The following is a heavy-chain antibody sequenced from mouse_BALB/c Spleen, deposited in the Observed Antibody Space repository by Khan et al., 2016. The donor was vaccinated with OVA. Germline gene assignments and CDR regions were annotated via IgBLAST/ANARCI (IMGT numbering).Heavy chain of an antibody. CDR1: GYTFTTYT. CDR3: AREGAYYRSDGWFSY. D-gene: IGHD2-14*01. CDR2: INPSNGYT. J-gene: IGHJ3*01. V-gene: IGHV1-4*01. Sequence: VQLQESGAELARPGASVKMSCKASGYTFTTYTMHWVKQRPGQGLEWIGYINPSNGYTNYNQKFKDKSTLTADKSSSTAYMQLSSLTSDYSAVCYCAREGAYYRSDGWFSYWGQGTLVTVSA.